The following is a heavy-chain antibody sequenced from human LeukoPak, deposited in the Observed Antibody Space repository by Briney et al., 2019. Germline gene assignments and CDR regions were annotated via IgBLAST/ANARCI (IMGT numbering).Heavy chain of an antibody. CDR3: ARRRHYYDSSGYYSIDY. J-gene: IGHJ4*02. D-gene: IGHD3-22*01. V-gene: IGHV1-18*01. Sequence: SVKVSCKASGYTFTSYGISWVRQAPGQGLEWMGWISAYNGNTNYAQKLQGRVTMTTDTSTSTAYMELRSLRSDDTAVYYCARRRHYYDSSGYYSIDYWGQGTLVTVSS. CDR1: GYTFTSYG. CDR2: ISAYNGNT.